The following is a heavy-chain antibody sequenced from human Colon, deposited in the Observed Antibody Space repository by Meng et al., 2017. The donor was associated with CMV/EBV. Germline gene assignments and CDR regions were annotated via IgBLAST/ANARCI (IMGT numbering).Heavy chain of an antibody. CDR1: GFTFSSYS. V-gene: IGHV3-23*01. CDR3: ARPPLGIQIWLFLEL. D-gene: IGHD5-18*01. CDR2: ISGSGATT. Sequence: SGFTFSSYSVSWVRQAPGKGLEWVAFISGSGATTEYADSVKGRFTISRDNSKNTLYLQVTSLRADDTAVYYCARPPLGIQIWLFLELWGQGTVVTVSS. J-gene: IGHJ4*02.